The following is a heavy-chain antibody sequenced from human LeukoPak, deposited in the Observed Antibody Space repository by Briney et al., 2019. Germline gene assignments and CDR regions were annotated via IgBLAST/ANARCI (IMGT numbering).Heavy chain of an antibody. CDR1: GYTFTGYY. Sequence: ASVKVSCKASGYTFTGYYIHWVRQAPGQGLEWMGWMNAKSGGTNYAQKYQGRVTMTRDTSISTAYTEVSRLRSDDTAVYYCAREESGIRLDSWGQGTLVTVSS. CDR3: AREESGIRLDS. J-gene: IGHJ5*01. D-gene: IGHD2-15*01. V-gene: IGHV1-2*02. CDR2: MNAKSGGT.